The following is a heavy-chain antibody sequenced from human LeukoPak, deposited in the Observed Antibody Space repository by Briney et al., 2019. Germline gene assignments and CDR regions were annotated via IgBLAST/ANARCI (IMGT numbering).Heavy chain of an antibody. V-gene: IGHV4-4*02. CDR1: GGSISSSHW. J-gene: IGHJ4*02. CDR3: ARGTGYSSGCPDY. CDR2: IYHSGST. Sequence: SETLSLTCAVSGGSISSSHWWSWVRQPPGKGLEWIGEIYHSGSTNYSPSLKSRVTLSVDKSKNQFSLKLSSVTAADTAVYYCARGTGYSSGCPDYSGQGTLVTVSS. D-gene: IGHD6-19*01.